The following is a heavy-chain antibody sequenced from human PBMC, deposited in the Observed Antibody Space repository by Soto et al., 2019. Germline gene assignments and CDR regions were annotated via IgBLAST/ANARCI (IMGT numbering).Heavy chain of an antibody. CDR2: IIPIFGTA. CDR1: GGTFSSYA. Sequence: QVQLVQSGAEVKKPGSSVKVSCKASGGTFSSYAISWVRQAPGQGLEWMGGIIPIFGTANYAQKFQGRVTITADESTSTAYMELSSLRSEDTAVYYCARAPWEIYSYGSGHYYYGMDVWGQGTTVTVSS. V-gene: IGHV1-69*12. CDR3: ARAPWEIYSYGSGHYYYGMDV. D-gene: IGHD5-18*01. J-gene: IGHJ6*02.